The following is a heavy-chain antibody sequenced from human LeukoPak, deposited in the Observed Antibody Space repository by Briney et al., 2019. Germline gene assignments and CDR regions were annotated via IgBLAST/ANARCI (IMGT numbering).Heavy chain of an antibody. CDR1: GFTFSSYW. Sequence: PGGSLRLSCAASGFTFSSYWMHWVRQAPGKGLVWVSRINSDGSSTSYADSVKGRFTISRDNAKNTLYLQMNSLRAEDTAVYYCARDRYYDILTGYYDCYDYWGQGTLVTVSS. J-gene: IGHJ4*02. CDR2: INSDGSST. CDR3: ARDRYYDILTGYYDCYDY. V-gene: IGHV3-74*01. D-gene: IGHD3-9*01.